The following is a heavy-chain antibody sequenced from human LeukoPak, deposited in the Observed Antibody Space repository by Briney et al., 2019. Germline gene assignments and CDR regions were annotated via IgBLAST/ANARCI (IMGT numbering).Heavy chain of an antibody. CDR2: ISYDGSNK. J-gene: IGHJ4*02. Sequence: GRSLRLSCAASGFTFSSYGMHWVRQAPGKGLEWVAVISYDGSNKYYADSVKGRFTISRDNPKNTLYLQMNSLRAEDTAVYYCAKGYCSGGSCYWKVLGLDYWGQGTLVTVSS. CDR1: GFTFSSYG. V-gene: IGHV3-30*18. D-gene: IGHD2-15*01. CDR3: AKGYCSGGSCYWKVLGLDY.